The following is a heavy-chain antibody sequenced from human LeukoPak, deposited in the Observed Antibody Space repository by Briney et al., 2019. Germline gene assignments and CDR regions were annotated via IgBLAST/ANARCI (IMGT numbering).Heavy chain of an antibody. CDR3: VRGGVDGYSYGKY. D-gene: IGHD5-24*01. J-gene: IGHJ4*02. CDR1: GGSISTYY. Sequence: SETLSLTCTVSGGSISTYYWSWIRQPAGKGLEWIGRIYTSGSTNYNPSLKSRVTISVDKSNNQYSLKLSSVTAADTAVYYCVRGGVDGYSYGKYWGQGALVTVSS. CDR2: IYTSGST. V-gene: IGHV4-4*07.